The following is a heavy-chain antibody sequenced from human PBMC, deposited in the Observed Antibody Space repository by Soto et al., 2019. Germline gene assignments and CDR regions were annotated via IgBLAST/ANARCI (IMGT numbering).Heavy chain of an antibody. D-gene: IGHD1-26*01. CDR2: IYYSGTT. J-gene: IGHJ4*02. CDR1: GYSISSSNW. CDR3: ARREIQGPIDY. V-gene: IGHV4-28*01. Sequence: QVQLQESGPGLVKPSDTLSLTCAVSGYSISSSNWWGWIRHPPGKGLEWIGYIYYSGTTYYNPSLKSRSTMSGDTAKNQFSLKLTSVTAVDTAVYYCARREIQGPIDYWGQGTLVTVSS.